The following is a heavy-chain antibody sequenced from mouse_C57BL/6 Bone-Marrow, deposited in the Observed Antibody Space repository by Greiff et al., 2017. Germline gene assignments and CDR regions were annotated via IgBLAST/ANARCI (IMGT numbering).Heavy chain of an antibody. J-gene: IGHJ3*01. CDR1: GFTFSDYY. D-gene: IGHD1-1*01. V-gene: IGHV5-12*01. Sequence: EVMLVESGGGLVQPGGSLKLSCAASGFTFSDYYMYWVRQTPEKRLEWVAYISNGGGSTYYPDTVKGRFTLSRDNAKNTLYLQMSRLKSEDTAMYYCARPDYYGSSSFAYWGQGTLVTVSA. CDR2: ISNGGGST. CDR3: ARPDYYGSSSFAY.